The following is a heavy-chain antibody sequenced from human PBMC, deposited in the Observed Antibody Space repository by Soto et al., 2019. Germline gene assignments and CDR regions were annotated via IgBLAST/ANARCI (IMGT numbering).Heavy chain of an antibody. CDR3: VRGMGAIATPLN. D-gene: IGHD1-26*01. CDR1: GFTFSDHY. J-gene: IGHJ4*02. V-gene: IGHV3-72*01. CDR2: IQNKDTKYIT. Sequence: EVQLVESGGGLVQPGGSLRLSCAASGFTFSDHYMDWVRQAPGKGLEWVGRIQNKDTKYITEYAASVKGRVTISRDDSQNSLYLQMNGLKIEDTAVYYCVRGMGAIATPLNWGQGTLVTVSS.